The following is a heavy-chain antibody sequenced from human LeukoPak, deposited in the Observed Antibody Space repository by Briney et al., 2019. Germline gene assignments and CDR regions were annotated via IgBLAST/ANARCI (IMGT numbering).Heavy chain of an antibody. CDR3: ATHYYDSSGYYSPDY. Sequence: GGSLRLSCAASGFTFSSYAMHWVRQAPGKGLEWVAIISYDGGNKYYADSVKGRFTISRDNSKNTLYLQMNSLRAEDTAVHYCATHYYDSSGYYSPDYWGQGTLVTVSS. D-gene: IGHD3-22*01. CDR2: ISYDGGNK. J-gene: IGHJ4*02. CDR1: GFTFSSYA. V-gene: IGHV3-30-3*01.